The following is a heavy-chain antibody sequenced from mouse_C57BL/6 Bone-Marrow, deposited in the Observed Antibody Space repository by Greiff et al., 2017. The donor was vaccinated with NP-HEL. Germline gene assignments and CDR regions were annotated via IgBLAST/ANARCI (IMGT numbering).Heavy chain of an antibody. Sequence: MKESGAELVRPGTSVKMSCKASGYTFTNYWLGWAKQRPGHGLEWIGDIYPGGGDTKSNEKFKGKATLTVDKSSSTSYMQFSNLTSEDSDIYYSARSRFGSPLYAMDYWGQGTSVTVSS. CDR2: IYPGGGDT. CDR3: ARSRFGSPLYAMDY. CDR1: GYTFTNYW. D-gene: IGHD1-1*01. V-gene: IGHV1-63*01. J-gene: IGHJ4*01.